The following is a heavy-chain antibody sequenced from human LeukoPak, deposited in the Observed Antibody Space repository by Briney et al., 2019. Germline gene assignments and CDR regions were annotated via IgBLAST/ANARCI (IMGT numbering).Heavy chain of an antibody. CDR1: GFTFSSYA. Sequence: PGGSLRLSCAASGFTFSSYAMSWVRQAPGKGLEWVSAISGSGGSTYYADSVKGRFTISRDNSKNTLYLQMNSLRAEDTAVYYCARETRSGYSYGGPLSYWGQGTLVTVSS. CDR2: ISGSGGST. J-gene: IGHJ4*02. CDR3: ARETRSGYSYGGPLSY. V-gene: IGHV3-23*01. D-gene: IGHD5-18*01.